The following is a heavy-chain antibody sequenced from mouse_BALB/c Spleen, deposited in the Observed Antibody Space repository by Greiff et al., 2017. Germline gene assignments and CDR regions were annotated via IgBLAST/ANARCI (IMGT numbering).Heavy chain of an antibody. J-gene: IGHJ4*01. CDR2: ISSGSSTI. V-gene: IGHV5-17*02. D-gene: IGHD2-10*02. CDR3: ARRVSSYYYAMDY. CDR1: GFTFSSFG. Sequence: EVKLMESGGGLVQPGGSRKLSCAASGFTFSSFGMHWVRQAPEKGLEWVAYISSGSSTIYYADTVKGRFTISRDNPKNTLFLQMTSLRSEDTAMYYCARRVSSYYYAMDYWGQGTSVTVSS.